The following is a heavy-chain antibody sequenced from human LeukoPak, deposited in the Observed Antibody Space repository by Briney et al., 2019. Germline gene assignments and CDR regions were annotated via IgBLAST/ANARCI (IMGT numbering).Heavy chain of an antibody. D-gene: IGHD3-9*01. CDR1: GFTFSSYG. V-gene: IGHV3-33*01. Sequence: GGSLRLSCAASGFTFSSYGMHWVRQAPGKGLEWVAVIWYDGSNKYYADSVKGRFTISRDNSKNALYLQMNSLRAEDTAVYYCARERIILNDWLLWTVDYWGQGTLVTVSS. CDR3: ARERIILNDWLLWTVDY. CDR2: IWYDGSNK. J-gene: IGHJ4*02.